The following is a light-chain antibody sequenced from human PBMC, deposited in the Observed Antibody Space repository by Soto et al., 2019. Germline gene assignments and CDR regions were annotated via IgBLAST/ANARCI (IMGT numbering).Light chain of an antibody. CDR2: AAS. Sequence: DIQMTQSPSSLSASVGDRVTITCRARQSISSYLNWYQQKPGKAPKLLICAASSLQSGVPSRFSGSGSRTDFTLTISSLQPEDVATYYCQQSYSTLLTFGGGTKVAIK. CDR3: QQSYSTLLT. J-gene: IGKJ4*01. V-gene: IGKV1-39*01. CDR1: QSISSY.